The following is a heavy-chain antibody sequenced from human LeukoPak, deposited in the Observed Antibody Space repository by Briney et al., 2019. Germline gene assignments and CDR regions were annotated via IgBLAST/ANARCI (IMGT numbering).Heavy chain of an antibody. CDR1: GFTISNSW. V-gene: IGHV3-74*01. D-gene: IGHD5-12*01. Sequence: GGSLRLSCAASGFTISNSWMHWVRQAPGKGLVWVSRLNSDGSITSYADSVKGRFTIARDTARNALQLHSNRPTSETTAVSYGARCGVGLWLVEKFVYWGEGPLLSVPS. J-gene: IGHJ4*02. CDR2: LNSDGSIT. CDR3: ARCGVGLWLVEKFVY.